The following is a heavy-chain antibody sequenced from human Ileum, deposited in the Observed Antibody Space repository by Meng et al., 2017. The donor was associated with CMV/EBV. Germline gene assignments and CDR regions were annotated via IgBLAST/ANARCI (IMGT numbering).Heavy chain of an antibody. CDR2: INHKGNT. D-gene: IGHD1-26*01. J-gene: IGHJ5*02. V-gene: IGHV4-34*02. CDR3: VRRGRGSEP. Sequence: VQLQQLVAGPMKPSETLSLDCPCCGGSFIDYFWTRIRKSPGKGLEWIGEINHKGNTKYNPSLKSRVTISKDTSKKQCSLRMTSVTAADTATYYCVRRGRGSEPWGQGTLVTVSS. CDR1: GGSFIDYF.